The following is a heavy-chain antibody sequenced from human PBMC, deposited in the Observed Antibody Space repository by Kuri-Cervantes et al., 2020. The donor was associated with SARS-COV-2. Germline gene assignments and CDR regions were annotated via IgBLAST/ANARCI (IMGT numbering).Heavy chain of an antibody. CDR1: GGSFSGYY. J-gene: IGHJ4*02. CDR2: INHSGST. Sequence: SQTLSLTCAVHGGSFSGYYWSWIRQPPGKGLEWIGEINHSGSTNYNPSLKSRVTISVDTSKNQFSLKLSSVIAADTAVYYCARGVKPHSSWYLVDYWGQGTLVTVSS. V-gene: IGHV4-34*01. D-gene: IGHD6-13*01. CDR3: ARGVKPHSSWYLVDY.